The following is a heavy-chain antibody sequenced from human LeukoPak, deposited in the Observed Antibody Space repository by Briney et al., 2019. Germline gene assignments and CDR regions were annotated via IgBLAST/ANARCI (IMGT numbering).Heavy chain of an antibody. CDR3: ARFPERYYFDY. Sequence: GGSLRLSCAASGFTFSSYWMSWVRQAPGKGLEWVANIKLDGSEKYYVDSVKGRFTISRDNAKNSLYLQMNSLRAEETAVYYCARFPERYYFDYWGQGTLVTVSS. CDR1: GFTFSSYW. D-gene: IGHD3-9*01. J-gene: IGHJ4*02. CDR2: IKLDGSEK. V-gene: IGHV3-7*01.